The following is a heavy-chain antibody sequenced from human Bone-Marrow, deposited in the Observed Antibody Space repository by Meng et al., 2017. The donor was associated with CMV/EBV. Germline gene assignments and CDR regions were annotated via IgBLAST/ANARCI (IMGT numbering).Heavy chain of an antibody. Sequence: GESLKISCAASGFTFSSYWMHWVRQAPGKGLVWVSRIGGDGTSTNYADSVKGRFTISRDNAKITLFLQMNSLRADDTAVYFCVRDRTLFDCWGQGTLVTVSS. CDR1: GFTFSSYW. V-gene: IGHV3-74*01. CDR3: VRDRTLFDC. J-gene: IGHJ4*02. CDR2: IGGDGTST.